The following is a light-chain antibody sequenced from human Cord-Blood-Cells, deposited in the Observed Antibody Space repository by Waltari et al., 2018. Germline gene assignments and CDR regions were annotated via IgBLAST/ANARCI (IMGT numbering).Light chain of an antibody. J-gene: IGLJ3*02. V-gene: IGLV2-8*01. CDR2: EVS. Sequence: QSALTQPPSASGSPGQSVTISCTGTRSDVGGYNSVSWYQQHPGKAPKLMIYEVSKRPSGVPDRFSGSKSGNTASLTVSGLQAEDEADYYCSSYAGSNNWLFGGGTKLTVL. CDR3: SSYAGSNNWL. CDR1: RSDVGGYNS.